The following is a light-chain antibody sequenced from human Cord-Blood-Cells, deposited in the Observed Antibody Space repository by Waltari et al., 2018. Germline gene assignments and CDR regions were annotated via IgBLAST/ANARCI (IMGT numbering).Light chain of an antibody. J-gene: IGLJ2*01. CDR1: SSDVGGYNY. Sequence: QSALTQPPSASGSPGQSATISCTGTSSDVGGYNYVSWYQQHPGKAPKRMIYEVSKRPSGVPDRFSGSKSGNTASLTVSGLQAEDEADYYCSSYAGSNNLVFGGGTKLTVL. CDR2: EVS. V-gene: IGLV2-8*01. CDR3: SSYAGSNNLV.